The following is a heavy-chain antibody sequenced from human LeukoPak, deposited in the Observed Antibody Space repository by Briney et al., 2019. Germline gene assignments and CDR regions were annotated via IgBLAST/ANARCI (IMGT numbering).Heavy chain of an antibody. J-gene: IGHJ5*02. CDR1: GFSFSSYA. V-gene: IGHV3-30*04. CDR2: LSYEGGTQ. D-gene: IGHD3-10*01. CDR3: AKEGTPHVSTWYDL. Sequence: GGSLRLSCSASGFSFSSYAMHWARQAPGKGLEWVAVLSYEGGTQHYADSVKGRFIISRDNPRNTLYLQMNILRTEDTAVYYCAKEGTPHVSTWYDLWGQGTQVIVSS.